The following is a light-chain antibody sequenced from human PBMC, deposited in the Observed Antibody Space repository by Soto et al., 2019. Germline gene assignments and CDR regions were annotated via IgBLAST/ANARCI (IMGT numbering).Light chain of an antibody. J-gene: IGLJ1*01. CDR2: EVS. CDR1: GSDVGYYNY. V-gene: IGLV2-14*01. CDR3: TSFTATSTYV. Sequence: QSALTQPACVSGSPGQSITIACTGSGSDVGYYNYVSWYQHHPGKAPKLMIYEVSNRPSGVSNRFSGSKSGNTASLTISGLQAEDEADYYCTSFTATSTYVFGTGTKVTVL.